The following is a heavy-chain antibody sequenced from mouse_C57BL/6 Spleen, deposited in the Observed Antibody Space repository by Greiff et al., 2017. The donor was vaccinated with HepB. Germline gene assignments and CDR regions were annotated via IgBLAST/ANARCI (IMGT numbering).Heavy chain of an antibody. D-gene: IGHD1-1*01. CDR2: IDPENGDT. CDR3: TTCYYVSSDYYAMDY. J-gene: IGHJ4*01. V-gene: IGHV14-4*01. CDR1: GFNIKDDY. Sequence: VQLKQSGAELVRPGASVKLSCTASGFNIKDDYMHWVKQRPEQGLEWIGWIDPENGDTEYASKFQGKATITADTSSNTAYLQLSSLTSEDTAVYYCTTCYYVSSDYYAMDYWGQGTSVTVSS.